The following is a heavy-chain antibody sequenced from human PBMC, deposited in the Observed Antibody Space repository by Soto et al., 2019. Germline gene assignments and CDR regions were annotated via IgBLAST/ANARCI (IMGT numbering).Heavy chain of an antibody. CDR3: GRQYRVLRYEYGIDV. V-gene: IGHV4-34*01. CDR1: GEAFSGYY. D-gene: IGHD3-10*01. CDR2: IDHGGST. Sequence: QVQLHQWGAGLLKPSETLSLTCDVYGEAFSGYYWSRIRQPPGKGLEWIGEIDHGGSTRYNPSIVSGSIILVVTSRNQISLRLSSVTAADTAVYYCGRQYRVLRYEYGIDVWGQGTTVTVSS. J-gene: IGHJ6*02.